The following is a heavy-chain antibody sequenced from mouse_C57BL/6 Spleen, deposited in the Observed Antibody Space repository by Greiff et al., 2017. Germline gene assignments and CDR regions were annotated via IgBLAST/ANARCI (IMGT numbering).Heavy chain of an antibody. V-gene: IGHV1-80*01. CDR1: GYAFSSYW. D-gene: IGHD1-1*01. Sequence: VKLQESGAELVKPGASVKISCKASGYAFSSYWMNWVKQRPGKGLEWIGQIYPGDGDTNYNGKFKGKATLTADKSSSTAYMQLSSLTSEDSAVYFCARTATVVEFMDYWGQGTSVTVSS. J-gene: IGHJ4*01. CDR3: ARTATVVEFMDY. CDR2: IYPGDGDT.